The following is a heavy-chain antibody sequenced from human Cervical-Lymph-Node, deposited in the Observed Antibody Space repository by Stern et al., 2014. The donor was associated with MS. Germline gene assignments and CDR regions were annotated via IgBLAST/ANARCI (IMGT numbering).Heavy chain of an antibody. CDR2: ISPIFGTA. Sequence: QVQLGQSGAEVKMPGSSVQVSCKASGGTFSSYAISWVRQAPGQGLELMGGISPIFGTANYAQKFQGRVTITADESTSKAYMELSSLRSEDTAVYYCARGRQDTAYYWGQGTLVTVSS. V-gene: IGHV1-69*01. D-gene: IGHD5-18*01. J-gene: IGHJ4*02. CDR1: GGTFSSYA. CDR3: ARGRQDTAYY.